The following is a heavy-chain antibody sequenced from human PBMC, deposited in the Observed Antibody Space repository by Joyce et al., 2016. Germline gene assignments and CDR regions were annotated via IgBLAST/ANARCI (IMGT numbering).Heavy chain of an antibody. V-gene: IGHV1-2*02. D-gene: IGHD3-3*01. Sequence: QVQLVQSGAEVTKPGASVKVSCKASGYTFTAHYIHWVRRAPGQGLAWMGWVNPNRGGANYAQNFRGRVTITSDTSINTAYLDLSGLRSDDTAVYFCAAFAIHTLFDHWGQGTLITVSS. J-gene: IGHJ4*02. CDR2: VNPNRGGA. CDR3: AAFAIHTLFDH. CDR1: GYTFTAHY.